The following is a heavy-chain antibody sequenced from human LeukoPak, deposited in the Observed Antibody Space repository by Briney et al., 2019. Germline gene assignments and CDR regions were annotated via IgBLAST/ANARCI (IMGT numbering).Heavy chain of an antibody. CDR3: ARNYGSGSYYDY. V-gene: IGHV3-23*01. D-gene: IGHD3-10*01. Sequence: GGSLRLSCAASGFPLSSYAMSWVRQASGKGLEWVSATSSSDPGTYYADSVRGRFTISRDNSKNTLYLQLNSLRVEDAAIYYCARNYGSGSYYDYWGQGILVTVSS. CDR1: GFPLSSYA. J-gene: IGHJ4*02. CDR2: TSSSDPGT.